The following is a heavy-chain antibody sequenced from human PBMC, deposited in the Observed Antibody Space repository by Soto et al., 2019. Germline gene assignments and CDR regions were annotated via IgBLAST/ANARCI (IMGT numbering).Heavy chain of an antibody. V-gene: IGHV1-3*01. CDR2: INAGSGNT. CDR1: GYIYITYT. CDR3: ASANVDQEYYFDY. D-gene: IGHD5-12*01. Sequence: VHLVQSGAEVKKPGASVKVSCKASGYIYITYTMHWVRQAPGQSPEWMGWINAGSGNTKYSQKLQGRVTITRDTSASTGYMELNDLRSEDTAVYYCASANVDQEYYFDYWGQGTLVTVSS. J-gene: IGHJ4*02.